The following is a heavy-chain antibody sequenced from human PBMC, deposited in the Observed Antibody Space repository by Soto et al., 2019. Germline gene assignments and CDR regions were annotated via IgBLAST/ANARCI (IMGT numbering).Heavy chain of an antibody. J-gene: IGHJ4*02. V-gene: IGHV4-59*01. CDR2: IYYSGNT. Sequence: QVQLQESGPGLIKPSETLSLTCTVSGDSISSYYWSWIRQPPGKGLEWIGFIYYSGNTNYNPSLKSRITMSIDTSKNQCSLKLSSVTAADAAVYYCARDQGIGSSCPFDYWGLGSLVTVSS. CDR3: ARDQGIGSSCPFDY. CDR1: GDSISSYY. D-gene: IGHD6-13*01.